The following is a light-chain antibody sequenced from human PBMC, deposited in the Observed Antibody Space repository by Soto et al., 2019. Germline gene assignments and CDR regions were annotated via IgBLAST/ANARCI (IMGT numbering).Light chain of an antibody. J-gene: IGKJ1*01. Sequence: EIVMTQSPSTLSVSPGERATLSCRASHGVRGNLAWYQQKPGQAPRLLIYVTSTRAAGVPARFSGSASGTEFTLTISSLHPEDFAVYYCQQYNDWPPTFGQGTKVDIK. CDR3: QQYNDWPPT. V-gene: IGKV3-15*01. CDR2: VTS. CDR1: HGVRGN.